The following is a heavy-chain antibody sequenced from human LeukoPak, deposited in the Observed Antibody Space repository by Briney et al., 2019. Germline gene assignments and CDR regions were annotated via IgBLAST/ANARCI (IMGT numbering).Heavy chain of an antibody. Sequence: PGGPLRLSCAASGFTFRIYIMNGVRQAPRKGLEWVSYISSSSSTIYYADSVKGRFTISRENAKNSLYLQMNSLRDEDTAVYYCARKRASYGSGSYHSVFDYWGQGTLVTVSS. CDR2: ISSSSSTI. V-gene: IGHV3-48*02. J-gene: IGHJ4*02. CDR3: ARKRASYGSGSYHSVFDY. CDR1: GFTFRIYI. D-gene: IGHD3-10*01.